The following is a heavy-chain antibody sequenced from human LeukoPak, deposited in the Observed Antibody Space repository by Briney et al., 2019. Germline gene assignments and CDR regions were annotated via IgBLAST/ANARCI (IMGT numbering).Heavy chain of an antibody. Sequence: ASVKLSCKAFGYTFTGYWMHWVRQAPGQGPEWMGVISPSGGSTIYAQKFKGRVTLTRDMSTSTDYLELSSLRSEDTAVYYCAREERGMAQSLWGQGTLVTVSS. CDR3: AREERGMAQSL. V-gene: IGHV1-46*01. CDR2: ISPSGGST. CDR1: GYTFTGYW. J-gene: IGHJ4*02. D-gene: IGHD5-24*01.